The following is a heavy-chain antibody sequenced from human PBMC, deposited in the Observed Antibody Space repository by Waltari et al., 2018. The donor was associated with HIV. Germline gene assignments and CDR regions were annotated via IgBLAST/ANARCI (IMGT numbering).Heavy chain of an antibody. CDR2: VSSSSSYI. D-gene: IGHD3-16*01. CDR1: GFTFSSYS. CDR3: ARDFWGGYYYGMDV. J-gene: IGHJ6*02. V-gene: IGHV3-21*01. Sequence: EVQLVESGGGLVKPGGSLRLSCAASGFTFSSYSMNWVRQAPGNGLEGVAAVSSSSSYIYYADSVKGRFTISRDNAKNSLYLQMNSLRAEDTAVYYCARDFWGGYYYGMDVWGQGTTVTVSS.